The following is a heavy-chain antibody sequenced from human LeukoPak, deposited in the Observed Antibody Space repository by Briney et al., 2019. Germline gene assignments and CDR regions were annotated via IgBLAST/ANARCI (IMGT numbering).Heavy chain of an antibody. V-gene: IGHV3-11*01. Sequence: PGGSLRLSCAASGFTFRDHYMSWIRQPPGKGLEWISYISPSGSSIYYADSVKGRFTISRDNAKNSLNLQMNSLRAEDTAMYYCARGHYGMDVWGQGTTVTVSS. CDR1: GFTFRDHY. CDR2: ISPSGSSI. J-gene: IGHJ6*02. CDR3: ARGHYGMDV.